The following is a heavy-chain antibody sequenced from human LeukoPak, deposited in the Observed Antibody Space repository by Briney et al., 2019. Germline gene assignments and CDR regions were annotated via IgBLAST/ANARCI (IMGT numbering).Heavy chain of an antibody. CDR2: IHYSGTT. CDR1: GGSISSYY. CDR3: AGSAYYFFDF. Sequence: SETLSLTCTDSGGSISSYYWSWIRQPPGKGLEWIGLIHYSGTTNYNPSLKSRVTMSVDTSKNQFSLKLTSVTAADTAMYYCAGSAYYFFDFWGQGTLVTGSS. V-gene: IGHV4-59*08. J-gene: IGHJ4*02. D-gene: IGHD2-15*01.